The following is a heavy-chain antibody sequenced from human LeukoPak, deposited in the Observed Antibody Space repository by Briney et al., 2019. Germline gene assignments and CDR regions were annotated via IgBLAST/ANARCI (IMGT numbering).Heavy chain of an antibody. CDR1: GGSISSYY. D-gene: IGHD3-22*01. J-gene: IGHJ4*02. CDR2: IYYSGST. V-gene: IGHV4-59*01. CDR3: ARDGDYYDSSGYCFDY. Sequence: SETLSLTCTVSGGSISSYYWSWIRQPPGKGLEWIGYIYYSGSTNYNPSLKGRVTISVDTSKNQFSLKLSSVTAADTAVYYCARDGDYYDSSGYCFDYWGQGTLVTVSS.